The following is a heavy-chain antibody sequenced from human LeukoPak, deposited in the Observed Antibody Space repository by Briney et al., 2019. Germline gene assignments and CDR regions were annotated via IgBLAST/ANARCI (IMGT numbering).Heavy chain of an antibody. CDR1: GFTFSSYW. D-gene: IGHD3-10*01. CDR2: INSDGSST. CDR3: ARSNYYGSGSYMDY. V-gene: IGHV3-74*01. Sequence: GGSLRLSCAASGFTFSSYWMHWVRQAPGKGLVWVSRINSDGSSTSYADSVKGRFTISRDNAKNSLYLQMNSLRAEDMALYYCARSNYYGSGSYMDYWGQGTLVTVSS. J-gene: IGHJ4*02.